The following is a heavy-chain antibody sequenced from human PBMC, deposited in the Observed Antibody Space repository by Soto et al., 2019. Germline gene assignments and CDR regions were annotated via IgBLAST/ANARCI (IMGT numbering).Heavy chain of an antibody. V-gene: IGHV1-69*13. CDR3: ARSDYGSGSYPPPRDVFDI. J-gene: IGHJ3*02. Sequence: ASVKVSCKASGGTFSSYAISWVRQAPGQGLEWMGGIIPIFGTANYAQKFQGRVTITADESTSTAYMELSSLRSEDTAVYYCARSDYGSGSYPPPRDVFDIWGKGTMVPVSS. D-gene: IGHD3-10*01. CDR2: IIPIFGTA. CDR1: GGTFSSYA.